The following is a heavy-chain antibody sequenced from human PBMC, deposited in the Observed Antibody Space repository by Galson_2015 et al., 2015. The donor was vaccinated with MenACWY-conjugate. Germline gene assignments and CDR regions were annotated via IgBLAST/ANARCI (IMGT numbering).Heavy chain of an antibody. D-gene: IGHD3-10*01. J-gene: IGHJ5*02. CDR1: GYTFTSYA. Sequence: SVKVSCKASGYTFTSYAMHWVRQAPGQRLEWMGWINVGNGNTKYSQKFQGRVTMTRDTSASTAYMELSGVTSEDTAVYYCARNPKVTMLRGAGWFDPWGQGTLVTVSS. CDR2: INVGNGNT. V-gene: IGHV1-3*01. CDR3: ARNPKVTMLRGAGWFDP.